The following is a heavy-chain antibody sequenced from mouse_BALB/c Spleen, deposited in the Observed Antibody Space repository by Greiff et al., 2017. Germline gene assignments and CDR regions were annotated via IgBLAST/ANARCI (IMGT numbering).Heavy chain of an antibody. Sequence: VQLQESGAELVKPGASVKLSCKASGYTLTSYYMYWVKQRPGQGLEWIGEINPSNGGTNFNEKFKSKATLTVDKSSSTAYMQLSSLTSEDSAVYYCTRGGFAYWGQGTLVTVSA. CDR1: GYTLTSYY. V-gene: IGHV1S81*02. CDR3: TRGGFAY. J-gene: IGHJ3*01. CDR2: INPSNGGT.